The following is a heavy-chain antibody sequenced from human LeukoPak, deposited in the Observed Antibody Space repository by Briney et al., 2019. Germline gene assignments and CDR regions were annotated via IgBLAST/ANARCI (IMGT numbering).Heavy chain of an antibody. V-gene: IGHV3-30-3*01. J-gene: IGHJ4*02. CDR3: ARDSAYYYDSSGFSYCDY. CDR2: ISFDGSKE. CDR1: GFRFSNYA. D-gene: IGHD3-22*01. Sequence: GESLRLSCAASGFRFSNYAMHWVRQAPGKGLEWVAVISFDGSKEDYADSVKGRFTISRDNSKNTLYVQLNSLSVEDTAVYYCARDSAYYYDSSGFSYCDYWGPGTLVTVSS.